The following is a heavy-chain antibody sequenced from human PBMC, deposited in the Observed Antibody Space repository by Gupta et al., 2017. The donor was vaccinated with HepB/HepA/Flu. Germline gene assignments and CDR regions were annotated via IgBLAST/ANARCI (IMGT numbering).Heavy chain of an antibody. CDR2: IWYDGSNK. V-gene: IGHV3-33*01. CDR1: GFTFSSYG. D-gene: IGHD6-13*01. Sequence: QVQLVESGGGVVQPGRSLRLSCAASGFTFSSYGMHWVRQAPGKGLEWVAVIWYDGSNKYYADSVKGRFTISRDNSKNTLYLQMNSLRAEDTAVYYCARDAIAAAVTFSRGMDVWGQGTTVTVSS. J-gene: IGHJ6*02. CDR3: ARDAIAAAVTFSRGMDV.